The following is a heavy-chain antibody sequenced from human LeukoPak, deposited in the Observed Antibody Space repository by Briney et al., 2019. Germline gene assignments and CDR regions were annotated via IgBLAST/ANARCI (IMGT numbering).Heavy chain of an antibody. D-gene: IGHD6-13*01. V-gene: IGHV3-23*01. J-gene: IGHJ4*02. CDR2: IDYSGGDT. CDR1: GFTLSSYE. Sequence: GGSLRLSCTASGFTLSSYEMSWIRQAPGKGLEWVSSIDYSGGDTHYADSVKGRFTISRDNSKNSLYLQMNSLRAEDTALYYCAKDKYSSSRSSYFDYWGQGTLVTVSS. CDR3: AKDKYSSSRSSYFDY.